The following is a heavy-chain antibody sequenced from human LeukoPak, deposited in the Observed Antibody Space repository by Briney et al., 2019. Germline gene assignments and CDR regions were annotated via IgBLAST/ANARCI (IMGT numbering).Heavy chain of an antibody. CDR1: GYTFTGYY. J-gene: IGHJ3*02. Sequence: ASVKVSCKASGYTFTGYYMHWVRQAPGQGLEWMGWISAYNGNTNYAQKLQGRVTMTTDTSTSTAYMELRSLRSDDTAVYYCARSPVVPAAISGGAFDIWGQGTMVTVSS. D-gene: IGHD2-2*01. CDR3: ARSPVVPAAISGGAFDI. V-gene: IGHV1-18*04. CDR2: ISAYNGNT.